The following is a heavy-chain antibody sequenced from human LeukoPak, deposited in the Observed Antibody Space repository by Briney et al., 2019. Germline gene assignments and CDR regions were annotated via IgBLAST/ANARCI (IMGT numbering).Heavy chain of an antibody. V-gene: IGHV5-51*01. D-gene: IGHD3-22*01. CDR1: GYSFTSYW. J-gene: IGHJ4*02. CDR3: ARQAYYDSSGPTEMGY. Sequence: PGESLKISCKGSGYSFTSYWIGWVRQMPGKGLEWMGIIYPGDSDTRYSPSFQGQVTISADKSISTAYLQWSSLKASDTAMYYCARQAYYDSSGPTEMGYWGQGTLVTVSS. CDR2: IYPGDSDT.